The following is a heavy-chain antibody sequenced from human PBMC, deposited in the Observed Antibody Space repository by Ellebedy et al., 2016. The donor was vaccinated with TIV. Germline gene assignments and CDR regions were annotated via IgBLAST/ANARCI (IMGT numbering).Heavy chain of an antibody. CDR3: ARRPITGTYYYYYGMDV. CDR2: IYPGDSDT. J-gene: IGHJ6*02. CDR1: GYSFTSYW. D-gene: IGHD1-20*01. Sequence: GESLKISXKGSGYSFTSYWIGWVRQMPGKGLEWMGIIYPGDSDTRYSPSFQGHVTISADKSISTAYLQWSSLKASDTAMYYCARRPITGTYYYYYGMDVWGQGTTVTVSS. V-gene: IGHV5-51*01.